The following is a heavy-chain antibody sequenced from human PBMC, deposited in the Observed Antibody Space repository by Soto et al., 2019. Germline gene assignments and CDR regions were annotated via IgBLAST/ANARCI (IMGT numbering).Heavy chain of an antibody. CDR3: ARGLRSRKNRFLEWLSSSYFDY. CDR1: GFTFSSYG. Sequence: GGSLRLSCAASGFTFSSYGMHWVRQAPGKGLEWVAVIWYDGSNKYYADSVKGRFTISRDNSKNTLYLQMNSLRAEDTAVYYCARGLRSRKNRFLEWLSSSYFDYWGQGTLVTVSS. V-gene: IGHV3-33*01. D-gene: IGHD3-3*01. J-gene: IGHJ4*02. CDR2: IWYDGSNK.